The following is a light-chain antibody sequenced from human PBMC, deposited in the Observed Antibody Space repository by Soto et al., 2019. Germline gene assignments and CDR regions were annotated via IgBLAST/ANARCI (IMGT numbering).Light chain of an antibody. Sequence: DIQMTQSPSSLSASVGDRVTITCRASHSVASYFNWFQQRPGQAPSLLIYAATTLHTGVPSRFSGSRSGTNFTLTISRLQPEDFATYYCQESSTTPAFTFGPGTKVDFK. V-gene: IGKV1-39*01. CDR1: HSVASY. CDR2: AAT. CDR3: QESSTTPAFT. J-gene: IGKJ3*01.